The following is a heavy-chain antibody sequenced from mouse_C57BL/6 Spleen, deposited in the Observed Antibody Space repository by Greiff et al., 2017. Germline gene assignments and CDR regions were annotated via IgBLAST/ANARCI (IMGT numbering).Heavy chain of an antibody. CDR2: ISSGSSTI. J-gene: IGHJ2*01. CDR1: GFTFSDYG. CDR3: ARGYSHFDY. V-gene: IGHV5-17*01. Sequence: EVKVVESGGGLVKPGGSLKLSCAASGFTFSDYGMHWVRQAPEKGLEWVAYISSGSSTIYYADTVKGRFTISRDNAKNTLFLQMTSLRSEDTAMYYCARGYSHFDYWGQGTTLTVSS. D-gene: IGHD2-12*01.